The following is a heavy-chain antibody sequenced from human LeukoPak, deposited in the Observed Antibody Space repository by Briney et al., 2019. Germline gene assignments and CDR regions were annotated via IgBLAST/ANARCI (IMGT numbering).Heavy chain of an antibody. CDR2: LTGSGGTT. V-gene: IGHV3-23*01. CDR3: AKTWGSGSDYLTD. D-gene: IGHD1-26*01. J-gene: IGHJ4*02. Sequence: GGSLRLSCVASALTFSTYPMTWVRQAPGKGLEWVSTLTGSGGTTYYADSVRGRFTISRDNSKNTLYLQMNSLRAEDTAVYYCAKTWGSGSDYLTDWGQGTLVTGSS. CDR1: ALTFSTYP.